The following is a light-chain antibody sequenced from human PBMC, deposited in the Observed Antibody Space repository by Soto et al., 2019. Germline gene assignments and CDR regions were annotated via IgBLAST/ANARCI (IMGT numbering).Light chain of an antibody. V-gene: IGLV9-49*01. Sequence: QLVLTQPPSASASLGASVTLTCTLSSGYSNYKVDWYQQRPGKGPRFVMRVGTGGIVGSKGDGIPDRFSVLGSGLNRYLTIKNIQEEDESDYHCGADHGSGSNFVVVFGGGTKVTFL. J-gene: IGLJ2*01. CDR3: GADHGSGSNFVVV. CDR1: SGYSNYK. CDR2: VGTGGIVG.